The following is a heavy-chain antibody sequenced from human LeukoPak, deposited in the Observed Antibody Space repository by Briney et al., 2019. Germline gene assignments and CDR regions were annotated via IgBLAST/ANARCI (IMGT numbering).Heavy chain of an antibody. Sequence: ASVKVSCKASGYTFTSYGISWVRQAPGQGLEWMGWISAYNGNTNYAQKLQGRVTMTTDTSTSTAYMELRSLRSDDTAVYYCARVTYYYGSGSYWDLYYYYMDVWGKGTTVTISS. CDR3: ARVTYYYGSGSYWDLYYYYMDV. CDR2: ISAYNGNT. D-gene: IGHD3-10*01. J-gene: IGHJ6*03. CDR1: GYTFTSYG. V-gene: IGHV1-18*01.